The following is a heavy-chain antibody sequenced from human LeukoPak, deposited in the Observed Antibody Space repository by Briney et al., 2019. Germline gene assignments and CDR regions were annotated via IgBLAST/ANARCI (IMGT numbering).Heavy chain of an antibody. CDR2: ISSSSSYI. D-gene: IGHD6-19*01. V-gene: IGHV3-21*01. CDR1: GFTFSSYG. J-gene: IGHJ4*02. Sequence: GGSLRLSCAASGFTFSSYGMHWVRQAPGKGLEWVSSISSSSSYIYYADSVKGRFTISRDNAKNSLYLQMNSLRAEDTAVYYCARAPSDLIAVAVDYWGQGTLVTVSS. CDR3: ARAPSDLIAVAVDY.